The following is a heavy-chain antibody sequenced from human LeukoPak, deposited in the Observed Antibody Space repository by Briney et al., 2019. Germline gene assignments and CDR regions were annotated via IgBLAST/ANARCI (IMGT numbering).Heavy chain of an antibody. CDR2: INPNSGGT. CDR3: ARDRGTGTDATDI. D-gene: IGHD7-27*01. Sequence: ASVKVSCKASGYTFTGYYMHWVRQAPGQGLEWMGWINPNSGGTNYAQKFQGRVTMTRDTSISTAYMELSRLRSDDTAVYYCARDRGTGTDATDIWGQGTMVTVSS. J-gene: IGHJ3*02. V-gene: IGHV1-2*02. CDR1: GYTFTGYY.